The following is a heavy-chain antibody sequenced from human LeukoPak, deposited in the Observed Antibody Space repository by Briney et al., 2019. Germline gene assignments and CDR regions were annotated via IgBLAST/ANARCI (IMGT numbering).Heavy chain of an antibody. V-gene: IGHV3-21*01. J-gene: IGHJ6*02. CDR2: ISSGSSYI. D-gene: IGHD1-1*01. Sequence: GGSLRLSCAASGFTFSSYNMNWVRQAPGKGLEWVSSISSGSSYIYYADSVKGRFTISRDNAKNSLYLQMNSLRAEDTAVYYCARMGLSRGWKLPYGMDVWGQGTTVTVSS. CDR3: ARMGLSRGWKLPYGMDV. CDR1: GFTFSSYN.